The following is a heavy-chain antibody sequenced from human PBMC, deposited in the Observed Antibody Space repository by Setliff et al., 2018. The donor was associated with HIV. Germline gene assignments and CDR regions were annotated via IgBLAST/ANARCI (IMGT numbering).Heavy chain of an antibody. D-gene: IGHD3-10*01. V-gene: IGHV4-39*07. Sequence: PSETLSLTCTVSGGSISSGPYYWGWIRQPPGKGLEWIGNIYYDGSTYYNPSLKSRVIISLDTSKNQLSLRLSSMTAADTAIYYCARSIHGGGSEPFDTWGQGILVTVSS. J-gene: IGHJ5*02. CDR3: ARSIHGGGSEPFDT. CDR1: GGSISSGPYY. CDR2: IYYDGST.